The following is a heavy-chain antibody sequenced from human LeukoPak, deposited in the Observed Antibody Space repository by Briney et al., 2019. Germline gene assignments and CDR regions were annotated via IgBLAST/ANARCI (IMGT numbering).Heavy chain of an antibody. CDR3: TRAHVYYFDTTADPTPMDY. Sequence: GGSLRLSCAASGFTFSSYTMHWVRQAPGKGLEWVAVISSDGINKYYADSVTGRFTISRDNSNNTLYLQMNTLRAEDTAVYHCTRAHVYYFDTTADPTPMDYWGQGTLVTVSS. CDR1: GFTFSSYT. D-gene: IGHD3-22*01. CDR2: ISSDGINK. J-gene: IGHJ4*02. V-gene: IGHV3-30*04.